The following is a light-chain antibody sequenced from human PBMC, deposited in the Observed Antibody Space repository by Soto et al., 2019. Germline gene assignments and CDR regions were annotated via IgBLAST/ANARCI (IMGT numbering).Light chain of an antibody. CDR2: GNS. CDR1: SSNIGAGYH. CDR3: QSYDSSLSGAV. Sequence: QSVLTQPPSVSGAPGQRVTISCTGSSSNIGAGYHVHWYQQLPGTAPKLLIYGNSNRPSGVPDRFSGSKSGTSASLAITGRQAEEEADDYCQSYDSSLSGAVFGGGTKLTVL. V-gene: IGLV1-40*01. J-gene: IGLJ3*02.